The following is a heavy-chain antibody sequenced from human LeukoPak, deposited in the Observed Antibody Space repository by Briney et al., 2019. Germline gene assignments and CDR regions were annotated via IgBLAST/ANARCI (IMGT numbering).Heavy chain of an antibody. CDR2: IYTTGST. CDR3: ARGFYYFDY. Sequence: SETLSLTCTVSGGSISSSSYYWSWVRQPAGKGLEWIGRIYTTGSTNYNPSLKSRVTISVYTSKNQFSLKLSSVTAADTAVYYCARGFYYFDYWGQGTLVTVSS. V-gene: IGHV4-61*02. CDR1: GGSISSSSYY. D-gene: IGHD3-10*01. J-gene: IGHJ4*02.